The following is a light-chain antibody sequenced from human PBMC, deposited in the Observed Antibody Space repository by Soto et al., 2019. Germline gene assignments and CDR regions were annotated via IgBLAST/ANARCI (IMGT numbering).Light chain of an antibody. CDR2: DNN. V-gene: IGLV1-40*01. J-gene: IGLJ3*02. CDR3: QSYDTSLSGLL. Sequence: QSALTQPPSVSGAPGQRVTISCTGSSSNFGAGYAVHWYQQLPGTAPKLLIYDNNNRPSGVPDRFSGSKSGTSASLAITGLQAEDEADYYCQSYDTSLSGLLFGGGTKLTVL. CDR1: SSNFGAGYA.